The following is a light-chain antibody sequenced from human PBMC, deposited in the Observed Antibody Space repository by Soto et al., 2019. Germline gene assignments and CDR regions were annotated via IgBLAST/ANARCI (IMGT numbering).Light chain of an antibody. V-gene: IGKV3-20*01. Sequence: SSRASQDVSRYLAWYQQKPGQSPRLLIYDASNRATGIPARFSGSGSGTDFPLTFGRLEPEEFRVSYCQQYGSSPRACGRGTKVDIK. CDR1: QDVSRY. CDR3: QQYGSSPRA. CDR2: DAS. J-gene: IGKJ1*01.